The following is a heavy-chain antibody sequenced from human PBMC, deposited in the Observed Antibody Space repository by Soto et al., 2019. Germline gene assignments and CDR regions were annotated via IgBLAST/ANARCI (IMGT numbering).Heavy chain of an antibody. CDR2: IGGSGGST. Sequence: GGSLRLSCAASGFTFSSYAMSWVRQAPGKGLEWVSAIGGSGGSTYYADSVKGRFTISGDNSKHTLYLQMNSLRAEDTAVYYCAKDLADTAMADYYGMDVWGQGTTVTVSS. CDR3: AKDLADTAMADYYGMDV. CDR1: GFTFSSYA. V-gene: IGHV3-23*01. D-gene: IGHD5-18*01. J-gene: IGHJ6*02.